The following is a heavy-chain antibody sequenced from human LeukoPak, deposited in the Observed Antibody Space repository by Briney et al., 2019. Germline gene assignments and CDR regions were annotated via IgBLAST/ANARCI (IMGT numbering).Heavy chain of an antibody. CDR3: AAMLRGLPI. CDR1: GFTFSDHF. D-gene: IGHD3-10*01. J-gene: IGHJ6*02. V-gene: IGHV3-72*01. CDR2: TRNNVDNYAT. Sequence: GGSLRLSCAVSGFTFSDHFMDWVRQAPGKGLEWVGRTRNNVDNYATEYAASLKGRFTISRDDSKNSLYLQMSSLKTEDTAVYYCAAMLRGLPIWGQGTTVTVSS.